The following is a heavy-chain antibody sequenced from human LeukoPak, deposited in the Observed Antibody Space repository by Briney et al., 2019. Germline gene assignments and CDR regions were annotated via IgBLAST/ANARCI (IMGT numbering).Heavy chain of an antibody. Sequence: GESLKISCKGSGYSFTSYWIGWVRQMPGKGLEWMGIIYPGDSDTRYSPSFQGQVTISADKPISTAYLQWSSLKASDTAMYYCATPPITMVRGVIAEHWGQGTLVTVSS. J-gene: IGHJ4*02. CDR3: ATPPITMVRGVIAEH. V-gene: IGHV5-51*04. CDR2: IYPGDSDT. CDR1: GYSFTSYW. D-gene: IGHD3-10*01.